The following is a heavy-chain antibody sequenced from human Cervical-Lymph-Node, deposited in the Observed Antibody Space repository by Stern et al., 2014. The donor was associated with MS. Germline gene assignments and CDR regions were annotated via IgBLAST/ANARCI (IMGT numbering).Heavy chain of an antibody. Sequence: QLQLQESGPGLVKPSETLSLTCTVSSYSISSGYYWGWIRQPPGKGLEWXGTIYHSGSTYYNPSLKSRVTISVDTSKNQFSLKLISVTAADTAMYYCAREEQQLVHGNWFDPWGQGTLVTVSS. CDR3: AREEQQLVHGNWFDP. D-gene: IGHD6-13*01. CDR2: IYHSGST. CDR1: SYSISSGYY. V-gene: IGHV4-38-2*02. J-gene: IGHJ5*02.